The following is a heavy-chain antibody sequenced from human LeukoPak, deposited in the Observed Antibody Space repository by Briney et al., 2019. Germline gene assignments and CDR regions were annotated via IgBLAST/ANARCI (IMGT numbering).Heavy chain of an antibody. J-gene: IGHJ6*04. V-gene: IGHV4-34*01. D-gene: IGHD2-2*01. CDR2: INHSGST. CDR3: ARNLRYCSSTSCYLYYYGMDV. CDR1: GGSFSGHY. Sequence: PSETLSLTCAVYGGSFSGHYWSWIRQPPGKGLEWIGEINHSGSTNYNPSLKSRVTISVDTSKNQFSLKLSSVTAADTAVYYCARNLRYCSSTSCYLYYYGMDVWGKGTTVTVSS.